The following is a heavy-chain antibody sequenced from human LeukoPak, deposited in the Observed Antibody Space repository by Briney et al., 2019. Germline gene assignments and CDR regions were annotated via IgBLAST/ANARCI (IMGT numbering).Heavy chain of an antibody. Sequence: SETLSLTCAVSAYSISSGYHWGWFRQPPGKGLEWIGTIYHSGSTYYNPSLQSRVTISVDTSKNQFSLNLSSVTAADTAVYYCARGRAGSYRSYFDYWGQGTLVTVSS. CDR1: AYSISSGYH. CDR2: IYHSGST. CDR3: ARGRAGSYRSYFDY. J-gene: IGHJ4*02. V-gene: IGHV4-38-2*01. D-gene: IGHD3-10*01.